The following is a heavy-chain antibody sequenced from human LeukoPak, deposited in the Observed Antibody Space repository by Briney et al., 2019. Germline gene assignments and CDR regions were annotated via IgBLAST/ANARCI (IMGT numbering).Heavy chain of an antibody. CDR1: GFTFSSYW. Sequence: GGSLRLSCAASGFTFSSYWMHWVRQAPGKGLVWVSRINSDGSSTSYADSVKGRFTISRDNAKNTLYLQMNSLRAEDTAMYYCARVGYGGNLFVYYWGQGTLVTVSS. D-gene: IGHD4-23*01. V-gene: IGHV3-74*01. CDR2: INSDGSST. CDR3: ARVGYGGNLFVYY. J-gene: IGHJ4*02.